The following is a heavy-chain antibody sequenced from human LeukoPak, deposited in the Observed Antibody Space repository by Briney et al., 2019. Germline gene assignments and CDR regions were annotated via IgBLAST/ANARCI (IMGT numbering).Heavy chain of an antibody. CDR2: ISYDGSNK. J-gene: IGHJ2*01. Sequence: QTGGSLRLSCAASGVILSSYGMHWVRQAPGKGLEWVALISYDGSNKYYADSVKGRFTISRDNSKNTLYLQMNSLRAEDTAVYYCAKAGWTPGEPPMFWYFDLWGRGTLVTVSS. CDR1: GVILSSYG. CDR3: AKAGWTPGEPPMFWYFDL. V-gene: IGHV3-30*18. D-gene: IGHD2-21*01.